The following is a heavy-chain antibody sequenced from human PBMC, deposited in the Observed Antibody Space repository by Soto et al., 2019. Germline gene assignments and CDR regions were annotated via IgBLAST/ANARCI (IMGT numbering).Heavy chain of an antibody. V-gene: IGHV4-39*02. Sequence: QLQLQESGPGLVKPSETLSLTCTVSGGSISSSSYYWGWIRQPPGKGLEWIGSIYYSGSTYYNPSLKTRVTISVATSKTHFSLKLSSVTAADTAVYYCATQEVGGSYVYTFDPWGQGTLVTVSS. CDR2: IYYSGST. CDR1: GGSISSSSYY. J-gene: IGHJ5*02. D-gene: IGHD1-26*01. CDR3: ATQEVGGSYVYTFDP.